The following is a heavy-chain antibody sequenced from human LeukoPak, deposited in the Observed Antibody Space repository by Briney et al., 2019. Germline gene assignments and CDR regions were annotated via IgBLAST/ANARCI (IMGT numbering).Heavy chain of an antibody. D-gene: IGHD5-18*01. CDR2: INPNSGGT. CDR1: GYTFTGYY. J-gene: IGHJ6*03. V-gene: IGHV1-2*02. Sequence: ASVKVSCKASGYTFTGYYMHWVRQAPGQGLEWMGWINPNSGGTNYAQKFQGRVTMTRDTSISTAYMELSRLRSDDTAVYYCARDGSDTAMVDYYYYMDVWGKGTTVTVSS. CDR3: ARDGSDTAMVDYYYYMDV.